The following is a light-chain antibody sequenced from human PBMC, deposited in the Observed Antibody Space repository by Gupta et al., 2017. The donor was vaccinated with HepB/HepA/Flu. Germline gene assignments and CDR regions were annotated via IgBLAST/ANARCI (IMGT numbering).Light chain of an antibody. CDR2: DLT. J-gene: IGLJ3*02. V-gene: IGLV2-11*01. Sequence: SAATQPLSVSGSPGPSVAIPSTATSSDLGGYHYVSWSQHHPGKAPKLIIYDLTKRPSGVPARFSGSKSGNTASLTISGLQAEDEADYYCCSYTGSYSSVFGGGTKLTVL. CDR1: SSDLGGYHY. CDR3: CSYTGSYSSV.